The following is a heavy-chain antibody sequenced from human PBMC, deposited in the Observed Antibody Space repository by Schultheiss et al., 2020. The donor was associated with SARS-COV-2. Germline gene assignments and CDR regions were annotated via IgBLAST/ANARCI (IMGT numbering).Heavy chain of an antibody. CDR2: ISSNGGST. CDR3: AKDSGTGGDDY. V-gene: IGHV3-64*04. Sequence: GGSLRLSCSASGFTFSSYPMHWVRQAPGKGLEYVLAISSNGGSTYYADSVKGRFTISRDNSKNTLYLQMNSLRAEDTAVYYCAKDSGTGGDDYWGQGTLVTVSS. J-gene: IGHJ4*02. D-gene: IGHD3-16*01. CDR1: GFTFSSYP.